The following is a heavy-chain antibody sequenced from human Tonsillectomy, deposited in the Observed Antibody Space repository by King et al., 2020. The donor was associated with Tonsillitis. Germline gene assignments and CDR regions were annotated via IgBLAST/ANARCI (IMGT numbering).Heavy chain of an antibody. CDR2: IGPSDFYT. CDR1: YW. V-gene: IGHV5-10-1*01. Sequence: YWINWVRQMPGKGLEWMGRIGPSDFYTNYSPSFQGHVTISANRYISTAYMQGSSLKASDTAMYYCSISVNSVEFAFDICGQGTVVTVSS. CDR3: SISVNSVEFAFDI. D-gene: IGHD2-21*01. J-gene: IGHJ3*02.